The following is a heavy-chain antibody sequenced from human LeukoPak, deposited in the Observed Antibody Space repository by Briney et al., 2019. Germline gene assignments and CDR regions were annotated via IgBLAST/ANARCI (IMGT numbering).Heavy chain of an antibody. Sequence: PGGSLRLSCAASGFTFSSYSVNWVREAPGKGLQWVSSISSTSTYIYYADSLKRRFTISRDNAKNSLYLQMNRLRAEDTAVYYCARDVYGSGRYPGLADYWGQGTLVTVSS. J-gene: IGHJ4*02. V-gene: IGHV3-21*01. CDR1: GFTFSSYS. CDR2: ISSTSTYI. CDR3: ARDVYGSGRYPGLADY. D-gene: IGHD3-10*01.